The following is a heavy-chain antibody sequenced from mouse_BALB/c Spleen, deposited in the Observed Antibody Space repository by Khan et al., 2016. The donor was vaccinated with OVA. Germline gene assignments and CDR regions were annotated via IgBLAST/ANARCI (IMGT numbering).Heavy chain of an antibody. CDR2: IDPSTGYT. J-gene: IGHJ3*01. CDR3: GRRGLCGIFGY. D-gene: IGHD1-1*02. CDR1: GYTFTTYW. V-gene: IGHV1-7*01. Sequence: QVQLKQSGAELAKPGASVKMSCKASGYTFTTYWMPWVKQRPGQGLEWIGYIDPSTGYTEYNQKFKDKATLTTDKSSSTAYMQLSSLTSEDSAVYYGGRRGLCGIFGYRGQGTLVTVSA.